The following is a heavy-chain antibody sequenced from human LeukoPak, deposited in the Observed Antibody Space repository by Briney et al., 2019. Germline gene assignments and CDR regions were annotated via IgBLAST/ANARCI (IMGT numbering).Heavy chain of an antibody. D-gene: IGHD3-3*01. CDR2: ISYDGSNK. V-gene: IGHV3-30-3*01. J-gene: IGHJ4*02. CDR1: GFTFSSYA. Sequence: GGSLRLSCAASGFTFSSYAMHWVRQAPGKGLEWVAVISYDGSNKYYADSVKGRFTISRDNSKNTLYLQMNSLRAEDTAVCYCARAPLGVTIFGVPQEDWGQGTLVTVSS. CDR3: ARAPLGVTIFGVPQED.